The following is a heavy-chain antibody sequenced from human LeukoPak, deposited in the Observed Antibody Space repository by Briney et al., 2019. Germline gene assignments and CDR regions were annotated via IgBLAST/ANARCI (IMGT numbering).Heavy chain of an antibody. Sequence: GGSLRLFCAASGFTFSSYSMNWVRQAPGKGLEWVSSISSTSSYIYYADSLKGRFTISRDNAKNSLYLQMNSLRAEDTAVYYCARALLGYCSGGSCYFDYGGQGTLVTVSA. V-gene: IGHV3-21*01. CDR3: ARALLGYCSGGSCYFDY. J-gene: IGHJ4*02. D-gene: IGHD2-15*01. CDR1: GFTFSSYS. CDR2: ISSTSSYI.